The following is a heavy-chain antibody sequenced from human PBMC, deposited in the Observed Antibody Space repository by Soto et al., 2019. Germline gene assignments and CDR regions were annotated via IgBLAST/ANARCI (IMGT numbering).Heavy chain of an antibody. Sequence: QEQVVESGGGVVQLGRSLRPPFSASGFPFSTHAIHWVPQAPGRGLGGVAIFSYEGTTKDNADSVKGRFTISRDNSKNAVYLQMNSRRSEDTALYYCARDWRTAGTTGWFDPWGKGTLVTVSS. CDR3: ARDWRTAGTTGWFDP. CDR1: GFPFSTHA. J-gene: IGHJ5*02. D-gene: IGHD6-13*01. V-gene: IGHV3-30*03. CDR2: FSYEGTTK.